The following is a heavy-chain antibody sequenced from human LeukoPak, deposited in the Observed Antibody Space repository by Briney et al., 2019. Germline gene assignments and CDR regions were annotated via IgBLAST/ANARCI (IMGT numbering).Heavy chain of an antibody. CDR1: GYSFTSYW. D-gene: IGHD1-7*01. J-gene: IGHJ6*03. CDR2: IYPGDSDT. CDR3: ARKRLELDYYYYMDV. Sequence: RGESLKISCKGSGYSFTSYWIGWVRQMPGKGLEWMGIIYPGDSDTRYSPSFQGQVTISADKSISTAYLQWSSLKASDTAMYYCARKRLELDYYYYMDVWGKGATVTVSS. V-gene: IGHV5-51*01.